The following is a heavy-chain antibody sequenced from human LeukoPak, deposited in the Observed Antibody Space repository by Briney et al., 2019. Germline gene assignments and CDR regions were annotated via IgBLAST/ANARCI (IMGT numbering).Heavy chain of an antibody. CDR2: MSPNSGNT. D-gene: IGHD3-22*01. Sequence: ASVKVSCKASGYTFTSYDINWVRQATGQGLEWMGWMSPNSGNTAYAQNFQGRVTITRNTSISTAYMELSSLRSEDTAVYYCAREDYYDGGSNDYWGQGTLVTVSS. CDR1: GYTFTSYD. V-gene: IGHV1-8*03. J-gene: IGHJ4*02. CDR3: AREDYYDGGSNDY.